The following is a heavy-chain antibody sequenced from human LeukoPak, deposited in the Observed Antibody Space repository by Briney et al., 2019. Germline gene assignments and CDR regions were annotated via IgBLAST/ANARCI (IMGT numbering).Heavy chain of an antibody. Sequence: SVRVSCKASGGTFSSYAISWVRQAPGQGLEWMGGIIPIFGTANYAQKFQGRVTITTDESTSTAYMELSSLRSEDTAVYYCARAYYYDSSGHGGWFDPWGQGTLVTVSS. CDR3: ARAYYYDSSGHGGWFDP. D-gene: IGHD3-22*01. J-gene: IGHJ5*02. V-gene: IGHV1-69*05. CDR2: IIPIFGTA. CDR1: GGTFSSYA.